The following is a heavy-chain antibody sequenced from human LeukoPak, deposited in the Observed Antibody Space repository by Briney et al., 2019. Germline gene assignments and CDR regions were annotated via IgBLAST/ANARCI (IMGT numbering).Heavy chain of an antibody. CDR1: GGSISSYY. CDR3: ARHPFATPFDH. V-gene: IGHV4-59*08. CDR2: VYYSGDT. D-gene: IGHD2-15*01. J-gene: IGHJ4*02. Sequence: SETLSLTCTVSGGSISSYYWSWIRQPPGKGLEWIGYVYYSGDTNYNPSLKSRVTMSLDTSKNQVSLRLSSVTAADTAVYYCARHPFATPFDHWGRGTLLTVSS.